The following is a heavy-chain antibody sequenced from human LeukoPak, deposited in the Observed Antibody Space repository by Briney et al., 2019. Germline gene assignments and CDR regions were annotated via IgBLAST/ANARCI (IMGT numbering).Heavy chain of an antibody. V-gene: IGHV6-1*01. J-gene: IGHJ6*02. CDR3: AKSSGWYPYYYYGMDV. D-gene: IGHD6-19*01. Sequence: SQTLSLTCAISGDSVSSNSAAWNWIRQSPSRGLEWLGRTYYRSKWYNDYAVSVKSRITINPGTSKNQFSLQLNSVTPEDTAVYYCAKSSGWYPYYYYGMDVWGQGTTVTVSS. CDR1: GDSVSSNSAA. CDR2: TYYRSKWYN.